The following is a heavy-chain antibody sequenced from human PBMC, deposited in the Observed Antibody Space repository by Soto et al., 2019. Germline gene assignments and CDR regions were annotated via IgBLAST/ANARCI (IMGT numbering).Heavy chain of an antibody. CDR3: ARVGSRYLSSPRALHYLDY. Sequence: SETLSLTCAVYGGSFSGYYWSWIRQPPGKGLEWIGEINHSGSTNYNPSLKSRVTISVDTSKNQFSLKLSSVTAADTAVYYCARVGSRYLSSPRALHYLDYWGQGTLVTVS. J-gene: IGHJ4*02. CDR1: GGSFSGYY. V-gene: IGHV4-34*01. D-gene: IGHD6-13*01. CDR2: INHSGST.